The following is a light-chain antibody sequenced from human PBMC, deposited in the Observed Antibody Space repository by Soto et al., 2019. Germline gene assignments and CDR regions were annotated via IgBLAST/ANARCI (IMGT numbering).Light chain of an antibody. Sequence: ELVLTQSPGTLSLSPGERATLSCSTSQTVRNNYLAWYQQRPGQAPRLLIYAASSRATGIPDRFSGSGSGTDFTLTISRLEPEDFAVYYCQQYGTSPRTFGQGTKVDI. CDR3: QQYGTSPRT. CDR2: AAS. CDR1: QTVRNNY. J-gene: IGKJ1*01. V-gene: IGKV3-20*01.